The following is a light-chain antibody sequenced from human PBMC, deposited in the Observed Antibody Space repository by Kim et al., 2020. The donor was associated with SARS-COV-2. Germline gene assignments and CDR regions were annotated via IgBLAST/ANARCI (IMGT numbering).Light chain of an antibody. Sequence: EIVLTQSPATLSLSPGERATLSCRASQSISSYLAWYQQKPGQAPRLLIYDASNRATGIPARISGSGSGTDFTLTISSLEPEDFAVYYCQQRGSWPLTFGGGTKVDIK. V-gene: IGKV3-11*01. CDR2: DAS. J-gene: IGKJ4*01. CDR1: QSISSY. CDR3: QQRGSWPLT.